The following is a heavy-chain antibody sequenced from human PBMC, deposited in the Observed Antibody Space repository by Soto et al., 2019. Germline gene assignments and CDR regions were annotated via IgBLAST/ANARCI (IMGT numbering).Heavy chain of an antibody. Sequence: VQLLESGGGLIQPGGSLRLSCAASGFTFSYGIHWLRQAPGKGLEWVAYISYDSSNKFYGDSVKGRFTITRDNSKNPQFLQMNSLRAEDTAVYYCAKLVIGYCSCNTSDDYWGQGTLVAVSS. V-gene: IGHV3-30*18. CDR3: AKLVIGYCSCNTSDDY. D-gene: IGHD2-2*01. CDR1: GFTFSYG. CDR2: ISYDSSNK. J-gene: IGHJ4*02.